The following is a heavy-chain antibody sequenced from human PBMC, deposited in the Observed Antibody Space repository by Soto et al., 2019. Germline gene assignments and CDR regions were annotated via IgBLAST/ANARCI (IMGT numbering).Heavy chain of an antibody. Sequence: VQMVESGGGLVQPGGSLRLSCTASGFTFSDYSINWVRQAPGKGLEWVSYISYSLVTTYYADSVKGRFTSSRDNAKNSVYLEMNSLRDEDTAVYYCARAQGSNWTGNDYWGQGTPVTVSS. J-gene: IGHJ4*02. CDR1: GFTFSDYS. CDR3: ARAQGSNWTGNDY. CDR2: ISYSLVTT. D-gene: IGHD2-2*01. V-gene: IGHV3-48*02.